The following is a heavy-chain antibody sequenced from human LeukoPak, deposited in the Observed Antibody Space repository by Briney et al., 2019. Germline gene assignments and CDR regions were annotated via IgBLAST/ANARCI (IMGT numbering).Heavy chain of an antibody. J-gene: IGHJ3*02. CDR1: GYNFRNYG. CDR3: ARDSARGYSYGYNAFDI. Sequence: GASVKVSCKASGYNFRNYGIGWVRQAPRQGLEWMGWITAGNGNTNYAQKVQGRVTMTIDTSTSTAYMELRSLRSDDTAVYFCARDSARGYSYGYNAFDIWGQGTMVTVSS. V-gene: IGHV1-18*01. CDR2: ITAGNGNT. D-gene: IGHD5-18*01.